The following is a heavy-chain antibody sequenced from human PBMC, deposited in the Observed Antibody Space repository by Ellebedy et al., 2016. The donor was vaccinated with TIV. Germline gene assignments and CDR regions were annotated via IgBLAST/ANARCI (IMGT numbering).Heavy chain of an antibody. CDR2: ISYDGSNK. J-gene: IGHJ4*02. CDR1: GFTFSSYG. D-gene: IGHD4-23*01. V-gene: IGHV3-30*03. CDR3: APGGGNGAFDY. Sequence: GESLKISXAASGFTFSSYGMHWVSQAPGKGLEWVAVISYDGSNKYYADSVKGRFTISRDNSKNTLYLQMNSLRAEDTAVYYCAPGGGNGAFDYWGQGTLVTVSS.